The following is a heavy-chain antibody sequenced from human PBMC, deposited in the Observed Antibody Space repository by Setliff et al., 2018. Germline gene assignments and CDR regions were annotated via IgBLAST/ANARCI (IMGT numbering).Heavy chain of an antibody. CDR1: GYSISSGYY. CDR3: ARVSMYSSSWYYYYYGMDV. V-gene: IGHV4-38-2*01. J-gene: IGHJ6*02. CDR2: IDHSGST. Sequence: SETLSLTCAVSGYSISSGYYWGWIRQPPGKGLEWIGSIDHSGSTHYNPSLKSRVTISVDTSKNQFSLKLSSVTAADTAVYYCARVSMYSSSWYYYYYGMDVWGQGTTVTVSS. D-gene: IGHD6-13*01.